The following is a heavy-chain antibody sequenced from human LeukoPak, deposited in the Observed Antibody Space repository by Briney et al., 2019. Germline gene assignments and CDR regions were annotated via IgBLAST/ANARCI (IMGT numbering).Heavy chain of an antibody. D-gene: IGHD3-22*01. CDR2: VSYAGRT. CDR1: GGGPINGHY. V-gene: IGHV4-59*11. Sequence: SETLSLTCTVSGGGPINGHYWSWIRQPPGKGLEWIGFVSYAGRTKYNPSLQSRVTISVATSENNFSLKLTSVTTADTAVYYCARLLDNDSSGDPDTFDMWGQGTVVIVSS. J-gene: IGHJ3*02. CDR3: ARLLDNDSSGDPDTFDM.